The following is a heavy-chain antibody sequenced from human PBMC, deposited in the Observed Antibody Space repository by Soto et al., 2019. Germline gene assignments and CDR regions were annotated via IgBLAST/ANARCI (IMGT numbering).Heavy chain of an antibody. D-gene: IGHD5-18*01. V-gene: IGHV4-31*01. CDR2: ISYGGST. Sequence: QVQLQESGPGLVKPSQTLSLTCTVSGGSINSGGYCWSWIRQHPGKGLDWIGCISYGGSTSYNPSLKSLLTISVDTSKNQFSLTLTSVTAADTAVYYCSRGILVWGQGALITVSS. CDR1: GGSINSGGYC. CDR3: SRGILV. J-gene: IGHJ4*02.